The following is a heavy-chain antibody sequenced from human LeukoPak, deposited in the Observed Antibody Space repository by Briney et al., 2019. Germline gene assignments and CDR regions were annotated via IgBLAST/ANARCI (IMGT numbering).Heavy chain of an antibody. CDR2: IWYDGSNK. CDR3: AKGGRITMIVMVINRGYFDY. CDR1: GFTFSSYG. Sequence: GGSLRLSCAASGFTFSSYGMHWVRQAPGKGLEWVAVIWYDGSNKYYADFVKGRFTISRDNSKNTLYLQMNSLRAEDTAVYYCAKGGRITMIVMVINRGYFDYWGQGTLVTVSS. J-gene: IGHJ4*02. V-gene: IGHV3-33*06. D-gene: IGHD3-22*01.